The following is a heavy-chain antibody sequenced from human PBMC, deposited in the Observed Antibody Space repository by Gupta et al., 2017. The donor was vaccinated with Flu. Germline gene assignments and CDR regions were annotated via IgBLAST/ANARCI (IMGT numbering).Heavy chain of an antibody. V-gene: IGHV3-15*01. Sequence: MTWVRQAPGKGLEWVGRIRSETDGGTTDYAAAVKGRFTISRDDSKDTVFLQMYTLKTEDTAVYYCATESFDMLTGLRLRVDYGLDVWGQGTTVTVSS. D-gene: IGHD3-9*01. CDR3: ATESFDMLTGLRLRVDYGLDV. J-gene: IGHJ6*02. CDR2: IRSETDGGTT.